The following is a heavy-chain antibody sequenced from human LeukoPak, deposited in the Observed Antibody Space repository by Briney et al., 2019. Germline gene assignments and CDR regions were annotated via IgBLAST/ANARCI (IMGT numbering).Heavy chain of an antibody. CDR3: AREYYDFWSGYSPFDP. V-gene: IGHV3-30-3*01. D-gene: IGHD3-3*01. Sequence: GGSLRLSCAASGFTFSSYAMHWVRQAPAKGLEWVAVISYDGSNKYYADSVKGRFTISRDNSKNTLYLQMNSLRAEDTAAYYCAREYYDFWSGYSPFDPWGQGTLVTVSS. J-gene: IGHJ5*02. CDR1: GFTFSSYA. CDR2: ISYDGSNK.